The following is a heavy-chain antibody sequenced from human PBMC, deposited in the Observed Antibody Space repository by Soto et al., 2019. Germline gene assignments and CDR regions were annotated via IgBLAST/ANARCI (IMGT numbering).Heavy chain of an antibody. Sequence: QVQLVQPGAEVKNPGASVKVSCKASGYTFTRYGIGWARQAPGQGLEWMGWINTYNGNTNYAQNVQGRVTLTTDTSXSTAYMELRSLRSNDTAIYYCAMVDVYVTPSPQDVWGQGTTVIVSS. CDR1: GYTFTRYG. D-gene: IGHD3-16*01. CDR2: INTYNGNT. J-gene: IGHJ6*02. CDR3: AMVDVYVTPSPQDV. V-gene: IGHV1-18*01.